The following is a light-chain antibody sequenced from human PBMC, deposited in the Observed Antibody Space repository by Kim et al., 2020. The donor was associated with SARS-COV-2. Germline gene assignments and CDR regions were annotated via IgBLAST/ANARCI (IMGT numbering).Light chain of an antibody. Sequence: VSPVQTASVNGAGDKVGDKCAYGYEQKQGQSPVLVIYQDSRRPTGVPKRFSGSNSGNTATLTISGTQAMDEADYYCQAWDSSTWVFGGGTQLTVL. V-gene: IGLV3-1*01. J-gene: IGLJ2*01. CDR1: KVGDKC. CDR3: QAWDSSTWV. CDR2: QDS.